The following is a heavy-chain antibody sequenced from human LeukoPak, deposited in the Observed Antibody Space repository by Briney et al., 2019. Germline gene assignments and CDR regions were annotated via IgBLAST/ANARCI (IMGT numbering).Heavy chain of an antibody. Sequence: SETLSLTCTVSGGSISSSSYYWGWIRQPPGKGLERIGSIYYSGSTYYNPSLKSRVTISVDTSKNQFSLKLSSVTAADTAVYYCARDTFGVVIIGGYFDYWGQGTLVTVSS. D-gene: IGHD3-3*01. CDR3: ARDTFGVVIIGGYFDY. V-gene: IGHV4-39*07. CDR2: IYYSGST. J-gene: IGHJ4*02. CDR1: GGSISSSSYY.